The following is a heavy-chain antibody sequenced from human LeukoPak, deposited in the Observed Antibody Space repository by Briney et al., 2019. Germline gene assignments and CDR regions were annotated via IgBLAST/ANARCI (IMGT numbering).Heavy chain of an antibody. CDR1: GFTFSSYW. V-gene: IGHV3-7*02. Sequence: GGSLRLSCAASGFTFSSYWMSWVRQAPGKGLEWVANIKEDGSEKNCVDPVKGRFTISRDNTKNSLYLQMNSLRAEDAAVYYCASGGYTFGAWGQGTLVTVSS. J-gene: IGHJ5*02. CDR3: ASGGYTFGA. CDR2: IKEDGSEK. D-gene: IGHD5-12*01.